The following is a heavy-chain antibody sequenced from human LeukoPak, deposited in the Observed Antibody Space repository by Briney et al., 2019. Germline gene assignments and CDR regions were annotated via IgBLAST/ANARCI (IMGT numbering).Heavy chain of an antibody. CDR1: GYTFTGYY. Sequence: ASVKVSCKASGYTFTGYYMHWVRQAPGRGLEWMGRINPNSGGTNYAQKFQGRVTMTRDTSISTAYMELSRLRSDDTAVYYCARGARIAAAGKYYFDYWGQGTLVTVSS. CDR3: ARGARIAAAGKYYFDY. V-gene: IGHV1-2*06. D-gene: IGHD6-13*01. J-gene: IGHJ4*02. CDR2: INPNSGGT.